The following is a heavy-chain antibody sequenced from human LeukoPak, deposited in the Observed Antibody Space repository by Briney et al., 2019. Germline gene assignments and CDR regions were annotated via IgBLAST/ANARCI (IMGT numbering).Heavy chain of an antibody. D-gene: IGHD3-22*01. Sequence: ASVKVSCKASGYTFTSYYMHWVRQAPGQGLGWMGIINPSGGSTSYAQKFQGRVTMTRDMSTSTVYMELSSLRSEDTAVYYCARDWIADYYDSSGYSHFDYWGQGTLVTVSS. CDR3: ARDWIADYYDSSGYSHFDY. J-gene: IGHJ4*02. CDR1: GYTFTSYY. CDR2: INPSGGST. V-gene: IGHV1-46*01.